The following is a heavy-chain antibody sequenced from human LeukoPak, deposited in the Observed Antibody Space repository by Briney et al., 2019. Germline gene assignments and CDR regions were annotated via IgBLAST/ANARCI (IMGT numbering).Heavy chain of an antibody. Sequence: AGGSLRLSCAASGFTFSSYWMNWARQAPGKGLEWVASINHNGNVNYYVDSVKGRFTISRDNAKNSLYLQMSNLRAEDTAVYYCAYDFWSGPSDYWGQGTLVTVSS. J-gene: IGHJ4*02. V-gene: IGHV3-7*01. CDR2: INHNGNVN. CDR3: AYDFWSGPSDY. D-gene: IGHD3-3*01. CDR1: GFTFSSYW.